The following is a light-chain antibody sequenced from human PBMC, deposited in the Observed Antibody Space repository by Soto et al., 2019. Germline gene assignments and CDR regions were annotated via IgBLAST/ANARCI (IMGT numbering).Light chain of an antibody. Sequence: QSALTQPASVSGSPGQSVTISCTGTSSDIGSYNLVSWYQHHPGKAPKLMIYDVTKLPSGVSNRFSGSKSGNTASLTISGLQAEDEADYYCCSFVGSPTLAVFGGGTKLTVL. CDR2: DVT. CDR3: CSFVGSPTLAV. J-gene: IGLJ3*02. CDR1: SSDIGSYNL. V-gene: IGLV2-23*02.